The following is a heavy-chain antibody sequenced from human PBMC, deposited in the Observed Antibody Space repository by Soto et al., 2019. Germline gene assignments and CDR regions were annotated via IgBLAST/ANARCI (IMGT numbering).Heavy chain of an antibody. CDR2: ISSSGSDT. D-gene: IGHD3-10*01. Sequence: QVQLVESGGNLVKPGESLRLSCAASGFTFSDYYMSWIRQAPGRGLEWVSYISSSGSDTYYAASVKGRFTISRDNVTRSLYLQMNSLRVEDTAVYYCAREAPMLRGVIQEDSWGQGTLVTVSS. V-gene: IGHV3-11*05. J-gene: IGHJ4*02. CDR3: AREAPMLRGVIQEDS. CDR1: GFTFSDYY.